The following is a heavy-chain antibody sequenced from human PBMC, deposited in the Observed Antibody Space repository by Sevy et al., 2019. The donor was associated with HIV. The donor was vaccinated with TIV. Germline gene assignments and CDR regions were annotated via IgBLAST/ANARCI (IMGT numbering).Heavy chain of an antibody. CDR3: ATCSSGDSYYYGMDV. Sequence: GESLKISCAASGFSVSTNYMTWVRQAPGKGLEWVSVVYSGGRTEYPDSVKGRFTIFRDISKNALFLELSSLTAEDTAVYYCATCSSGDSYYYGMDVWGQGTTVTVSS. V-gene: IGHV3-53*01. J-gene: IGHJ6*02. D-gene: IGHD4-17*01. CDR2: VYSGGRT. CDR1: GFSVSTNY.